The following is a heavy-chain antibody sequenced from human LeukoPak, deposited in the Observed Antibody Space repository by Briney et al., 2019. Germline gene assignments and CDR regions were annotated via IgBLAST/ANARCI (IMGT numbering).Heavy chain of an antibody. CDR2: INPNSGGT. CDR3: ARGDLDDTSWRGDAFDI. D-gene: IGHD2-2*01. V-gene: IGHV1-2*02. Sequence: EASVKVSCKASGYTFTGYYMHWVRQAPGQGLEWMGWINPNSGGTNYAQKFQGRVTMTRDTSLNTAYMELSSLRSDDTAVYYCARGDLDDTSWRGDAFDIWGQGTLVTVSS. CDR1: GYTFTGYY. J-gene: IGHJ3*02.